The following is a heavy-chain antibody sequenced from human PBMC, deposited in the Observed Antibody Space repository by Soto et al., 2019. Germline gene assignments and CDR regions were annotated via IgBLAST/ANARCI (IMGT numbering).Heavy chain of an antibody. D-gene: IGHD6-13*01. J-gene: IGHJ6*02. V-gene: IGHV3-11*01. CDR3: ASNIAAAYYYGMDV. Sequence: GSLRLSCAASGFTLSDYYMSWIRQAPGKGLEWVSYISSSGSTIYYADSVKGRFTISRDNAKNSLYLQMNSLRAEDTAVYYCASNIAAAYYYGMDVWGQGTTVTVSS. CDR1: GFTLSDYY. CDR2: ISSSGSTI.